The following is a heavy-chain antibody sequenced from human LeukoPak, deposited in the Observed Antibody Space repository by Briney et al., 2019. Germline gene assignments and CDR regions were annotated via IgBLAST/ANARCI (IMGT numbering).Heavy chain of an antibody. CDR1: GGPISTYY. J-gene: IGHJ4*02. D-gene: IGHD3-10*01. V-gene: IGHV4-59*01. Sequence: SETLSLTCTVSGGPISTYYWSWIRQPPGKELEWIGYIYSSGSASYNPSLESRVTMSVDTSQSQFSLKLSSVTAADTAVYYCARAPLNYGSANYSPFHLWGQGTLVTVSS. CDR3: ARAPLNYGSANYSPFHL. CDR2: IYSSGSA.